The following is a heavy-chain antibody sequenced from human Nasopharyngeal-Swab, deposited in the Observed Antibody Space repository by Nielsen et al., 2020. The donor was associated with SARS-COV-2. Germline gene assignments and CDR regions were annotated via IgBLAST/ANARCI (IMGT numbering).Heavy chain of an antibody. CDR3: ARGWDDYGDYVGRDYFDY. D-gene: IGHD4-17*01. CDR2: INAGNGNT. V-gene: IGHV1-3*01. CDR1: GYTFTSYG. J-gene: IGHJ4*02. Sequence: ASVKVSCKASGYTFTSYGISWVRQAPGQGLEWMGWINAGNGNTKYSQKFQGRVTITRDTSASTAYMELSSLRSEDTAVYYCARGWDDYGDYVGRDYFDYWGQGTLVTVSS.